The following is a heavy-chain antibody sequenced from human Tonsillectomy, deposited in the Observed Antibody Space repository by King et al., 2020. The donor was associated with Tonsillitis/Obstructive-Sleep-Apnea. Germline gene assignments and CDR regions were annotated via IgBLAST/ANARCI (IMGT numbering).Heavy chain of an antibody. J-gene: IGHJ2*01. CDR3: ARLLGPAAIRNNLWYFDL. Sequence: QLVQSGAEVKKPGESLKISCKGSGYSFTSYWIGWVRQMPGKALEWMGIIYPGDSNTRYSPSFQGQVTISADKSISTAYLQWSSLKASATAMYYFARLLGPAAIRNNLWYFDLWGRGTLVTVSS. CDR2: IYPGDSNT. V-gene: IGHV5-51*01. D-gene: IGHD2-2*01. CDR1: GYSFTSYW.